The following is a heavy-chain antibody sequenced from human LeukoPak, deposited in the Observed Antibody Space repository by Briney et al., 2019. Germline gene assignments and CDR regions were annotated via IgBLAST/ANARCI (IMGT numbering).Heavy chain of an antibody. J-gene: IGHJ4*02. CDR3: ASQGRIAVAGKLDY. CDR2: IYYSGST. V-gene: IGHV4-39*01. D-gene: IGHD6-19*01. CDR1: GGSISSSSYY. Sequence: SETLSLTCTVSGGSISSSSYYWGWIRQPPGKGLEWIGSIYYSGSTYYNPSLKSRVTISVDTSKNQFSLKLSSVTAADTAVYYCASQGRIAVAGKLDYWGQGTLVTVSS.